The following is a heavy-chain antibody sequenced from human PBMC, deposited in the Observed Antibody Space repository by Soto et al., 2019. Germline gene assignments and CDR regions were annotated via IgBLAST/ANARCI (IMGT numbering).Heavy chain of an antibody. Sequence: QVQLVESGGGVVQPGRSLRLSCAASGFTFSSYGMHWVRQAPGKGLEWVAVISYDGSNKYYADSVKGRFTISRDHSKNTPYLHMTRLRAEDTAVYYCAKSIVGAIRSGMPVWGQGTTVTVSS. J-gene: IGHJ6*02. CDR1: GFTFSSYG. D-gene: IGHD1-26*01. CDR2: ISYDGSNK. V-gene: IGHV3-30*18. CDR3: AKSIVGAIRSGMPV.